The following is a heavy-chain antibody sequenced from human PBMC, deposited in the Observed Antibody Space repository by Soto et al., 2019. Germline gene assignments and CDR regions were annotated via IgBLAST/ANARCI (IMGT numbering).Heavy chain of an antibody. D-gene: IGHD6-13*01. V-gene: IGHV4-4*07. CDR1: NGSISNFY. CDR2: IYASGSA. Sequence: QVQLQESGPGLVKPSETLSLSCTVSNGSISNFYWNWIRHPAGKGLEWLGRIYASGSASYNPSLRSRVTMSVDTSKNQFSLKLKSVTAADTAVYYCARSSHKESWFDPWGQGTLVTVSS. J-gene: IGHJ5*02. CDR3: ARSSHKESWFDP.